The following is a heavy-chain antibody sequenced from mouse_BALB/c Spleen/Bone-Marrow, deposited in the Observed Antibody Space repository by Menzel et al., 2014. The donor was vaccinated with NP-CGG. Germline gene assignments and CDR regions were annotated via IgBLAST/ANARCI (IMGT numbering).Heavy chain of an antibody. J-gene: IGHJ4*01. Sequence: EVQLQQSGPELVKPGASVKMSCKASGYTFTSYIMHWVKQKPGQGLEWIGYINPYNDGTKYNEKFKGKATLTSDKSSSKAHMELSSVTAEAYAGYYCEMRWLTYAMDYWGQGTPGTVSS. V-gene: IGHV1-14*01. CDR1: GYTFTSYI. CDR3: EMRWLTYAMDY. CDR2: INPYNDGT. D-gene: IGHD2-3*01.